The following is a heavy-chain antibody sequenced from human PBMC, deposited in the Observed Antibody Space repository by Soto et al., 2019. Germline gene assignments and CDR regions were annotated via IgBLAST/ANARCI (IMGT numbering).Heavy chain of an antibody. J-gene: IGHJ6*02. V-gene: IGHV4-59*01. CDR1: GGSISSYY. Sequence: QVQLQESGPGLVKPSETLSLTCTVSGGSISSYYWSWIRQPPGKGLEWIGYIYYSGSTNYNPSLKSRVTISVDTSKNQFSLKLSSVTAADTAVYYCASSHSMGHYYGMDVWGQGTTVTVSS. D-gene: IGHD3-22*01. CDR2: IYYSGST. CDR3: ASSHSMGHYYGMDV.